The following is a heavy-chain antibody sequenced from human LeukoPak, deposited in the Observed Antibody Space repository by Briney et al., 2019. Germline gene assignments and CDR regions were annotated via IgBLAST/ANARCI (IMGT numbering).Heavy chain of an antibody. CDR1: GGSFSGYY. CDR2: INHSGST. V-gene: IGHV4-34*01. D-gene: IGHD1-26*01. J-gene: IGHJ3*02. CDR3: ARGPSGSYFRYGAFDI. Sequence: SETLSLTGAVYGGSFSGYYWSWIRQPPGKGLEWIGEINHSGSTNYNPSLKSRVTISVDTSKNQFSLKLSSVTAADTAVYYCARGPSGSYFRYGAFDIWGQGTMVTVSS.